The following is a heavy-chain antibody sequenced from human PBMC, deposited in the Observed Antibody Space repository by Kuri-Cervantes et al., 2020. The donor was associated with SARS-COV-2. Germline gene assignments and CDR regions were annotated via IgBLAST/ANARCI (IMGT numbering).Heavy chain of an antibody. J-gene: IGHJ4*02. D-gene: IGHD1-26*01. Sequence: GGSLRLSCVASGFTFDDYAMHWVRQAPGKGLEWVCLISEDGRTTKCADSVKGRFTISRDNSKNTLYLQMNSLRAEDTAMYYCAKRNPSGTYFDHWGQGALVTVSS. CDR2: ISEDGRTT. CDR1: GFTFDDYA. V-gene: IGHV3-43*02. CDR3: AKRNPSGTYFDH.